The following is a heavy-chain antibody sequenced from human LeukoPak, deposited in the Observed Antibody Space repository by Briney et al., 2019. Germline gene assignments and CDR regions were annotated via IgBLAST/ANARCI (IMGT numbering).Heavy chain of an antibody. Sequence: GGSLRLSCTASGFSFSSYWMSWVRQAPGKGLEWVGRIKSKTDGGTTDYAAPVKGRFTISRDDSKNTLYLQMNSLKTEDTAVYYCTTAIAAGWYGMDVWGQGTTVTVSS. D-gene: IGHD6-13*01. J-gene: IGHJ6*02. CDR2: IKSKTDGGTT. V-gene: IGHV3-15*01. CDR3: TTAIAAGWYGMDV. CDR1: GFSFSSYW.